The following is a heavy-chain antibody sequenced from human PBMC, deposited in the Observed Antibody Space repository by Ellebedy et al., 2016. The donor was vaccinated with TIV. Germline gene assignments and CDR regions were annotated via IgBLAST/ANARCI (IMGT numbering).Heavy chain of an antibody. Sequence: SETLSLTCNVSGGSIRSGDYYWSWIRQSPGKGLEWIGYIYYSGSTNYNPSLKSRVTMSVDTSKNQFSLRLSSVTAADTAVYYCARDDPSGWIDPWGQGTLVTVSS. CDR2: IYYSGST. J-gene: IGHJ5*02. CDR3: ARDDPSGWIDP. V-gene: IGHV4-61*08. CDR1: GGSIRSGDYY. D-gene: IGHD3-10*01.